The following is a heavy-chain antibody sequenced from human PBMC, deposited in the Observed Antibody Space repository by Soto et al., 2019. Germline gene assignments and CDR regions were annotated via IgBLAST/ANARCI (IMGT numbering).Heavy chain of an antibody. V-gene: IGHV3-7*01. CDR1: GFTFSSYW. Sequence: GGSLRLSCAASGFTFSSYWMSWVRQAPGKGLEWVANIKQDGSEKYYVDSVKGRFTISRDNAKNSLYLQMNSLRAEDTAVYYCARDISLWFGELLWYYYMDVWGTGTTLNVSS. D-gene: IGHD3-10*01. CDR3: ARDISLWFGELLWYYYMDV. CDR2: IKQDGSEK. J-gene: IGHJ6*03.